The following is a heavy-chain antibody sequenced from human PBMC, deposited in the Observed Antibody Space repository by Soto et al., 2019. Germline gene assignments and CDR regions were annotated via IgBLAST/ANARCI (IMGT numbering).Heavy chain of an antibody. Sequence: QVQLVQSAVEVRRPGASVEVSCKTSGYMFTTYGISWVRQVPGQGLEWMAWVRGNSGNKKYAQRVQDRITTTVDTSTSNVSLEFRSLPADHTATYYCARAGGGLAARPLEYWGQGTLVTVSS. CDR2: VRGNSGNK. V-gene: IGHV1-18*04. CDR3: ARAGGGLAARPLEY. CDR1: GYMFTTYG. D-gene: IGHD6-6*01. J-gene: IGHJ4*02.